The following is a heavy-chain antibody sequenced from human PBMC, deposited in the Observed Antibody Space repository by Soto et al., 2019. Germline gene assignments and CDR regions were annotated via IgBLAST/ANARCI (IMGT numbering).Heavy chain of an antibody. J-gene: IGHJ4*02. D-gene: IGHD3-3*01. CDR1: GGSISSSSYY. Sequence: SETLSLTCTVSGGSISSSSYYWGWIRQPPGKGLEWIGSIYYSGSTYYNPSLKSRVTISVDTSKNQFSLKLSSVTAADTAVYYCARLEAIFGVGVYWGQGTLVTVSS. CDR2: IYYSGST. CDR3: ARLEAIFGVGVY. V-gene: IGHV4-39*01.